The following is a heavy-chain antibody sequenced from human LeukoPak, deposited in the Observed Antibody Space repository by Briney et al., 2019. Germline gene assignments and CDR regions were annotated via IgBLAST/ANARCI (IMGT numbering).Heavy chain of an antibody. CDR3: APNWNDAGSDAFDI. Sequence: SAKVSCKASGFTFTSSAVQWVRQARGQRLEWIGWIVVGSGNTNYAQKFQERVTITRDMSTSTAYMELSSLRSEDTAVYYCAPNWNDAGSDAFDIWGQGTMVTVSS. J-gene: IGHJ3*02. V-gene: IGHV1-58*01. CDR2: IVVGSGNT. CDR1: GFTFTSSA. D-gene: IGHD1-1*01.